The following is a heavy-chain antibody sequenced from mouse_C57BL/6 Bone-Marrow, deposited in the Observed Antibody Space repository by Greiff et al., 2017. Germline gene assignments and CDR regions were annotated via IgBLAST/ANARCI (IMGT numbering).Heavy chain of an antibody. CDR2: INPNNGGT. CDR1: GYTFTDYY. V-gene: IGHV1-26*01. CDR3: ARGVYPWFAY. J-gene: IGHJ3*01. Sequence: EVQLQQSGPELVKPGASVKISCKASGYTFTDYYMNWVKQSHGKSLEWIGDINPNNGGTSYNQKFKGKATLTVDKSSSTAYMELRSLTSEDSAVYYCARGVYPWFAYWGQGTLVTVSA.